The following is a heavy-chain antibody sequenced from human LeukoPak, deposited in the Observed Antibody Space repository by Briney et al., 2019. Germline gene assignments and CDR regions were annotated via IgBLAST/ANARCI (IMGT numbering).Heavy chain of an antibody. Sequence: GASVKVSCKASGYTFSDYALHWVRQAPARGLEWMGLINAANGDTKYSQRLHDRFIFTRDTSATTSYLEFTSLTSEDTAVYFWARGRSRGRPFDWLDGLDFWGQGTTVIVS. V-gene: IGHV1-3*01. J-gene: IGHJ3*01. CDR2: INAANGDT. CDR3: ARGRSRGRPFDWLDGLDF. CDR1: GYTFSDYA. D-gene: IGHD3-9*01.